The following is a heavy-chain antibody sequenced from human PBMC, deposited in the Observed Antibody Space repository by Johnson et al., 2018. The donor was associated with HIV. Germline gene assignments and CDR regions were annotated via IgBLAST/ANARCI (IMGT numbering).Heavy chain of an antibody. J-gene: IGHJ3*02. CDR1: GFTFSSYG. V-gene: IGHV3-30*18. CDR3: AKWGLGGAPKGAFDI. Sequence: QVQLVESGGGVVQPGRSLRLSCAASGFTFSSYGMHWVRQAPGKGLEWVAVIWYDGGNKYYADSVKGRFTISRDNSKNTLYLQMNSLRAEDTAVYYCAKWGLGGAPKGAFDIWGQGTMVTVSS. D-gene: IGHD3-16*01. CDR2: IWYDGGNK.